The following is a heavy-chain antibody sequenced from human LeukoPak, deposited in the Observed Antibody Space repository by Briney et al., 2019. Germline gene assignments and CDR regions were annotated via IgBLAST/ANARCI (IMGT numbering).Heavy chain of an antibody. CDR2: INPNSGGT. D-gene: IGHD6-6*01. J-gene: IGHJ6*03. CDR1: GYTFTGYY. CDR3: AREYSSSSWYMDV. Sequence: GASVKVSCRASGYTFTGYYMHWVRQAPGQGLEWMGWINPNSGGTNYAQKFQGRVTMTRDTSISTAYMELSRLRSDDTAVYYCAREYSSSSWYMDVWGKGTTVTVSS. V-gene: IGHV1-2*02.